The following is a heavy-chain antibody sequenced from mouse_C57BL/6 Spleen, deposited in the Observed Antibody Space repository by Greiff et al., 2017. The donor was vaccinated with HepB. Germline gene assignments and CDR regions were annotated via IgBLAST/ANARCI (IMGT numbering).Heavy chain of an antibody. CDR3: ARGGGSSGYYFDY. D-gene: IGHD1-1*01. Sequence: VQLQQSGAELVKPGASVKISCKASGYAFSSYWMNWVKQRPGKGLEWIGQIYPGDGDTNYNGKFKGKATLTADKSSSTAYMQLSSLTSEDSAVYLCARGGGSSGYYFDYWGQGTTLTVSS. CDR2: IYPGDGDT. CDR1: GYAFSSYW. J-gene: IGHJ2*01. V-gene: IGHV1-80*01.